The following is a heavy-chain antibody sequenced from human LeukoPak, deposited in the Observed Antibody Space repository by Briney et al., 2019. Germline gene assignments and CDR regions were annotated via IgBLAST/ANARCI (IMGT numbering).Heavy chain of an antibody. V-gene: IGHV4-61*01. CDR1: GGPVSSGSYY. J-gene: IGHJ6*02. CDR2: IYYSGST. D-gene: IGHD2-2*01. Sequence: SETLSLTCTVSGGPVSSGSYYWSWIRQPPGKGLEWIGYIYYSGSTNYNPSLKSRVTISVDTSKNQFSLKLSSVTAADTAVYYCASGIRDCSSTSCYYYYYYGMDVWGQGTTVTVSS. CDR3: ASGIRDCSSTSCYYYYYYGMDV.